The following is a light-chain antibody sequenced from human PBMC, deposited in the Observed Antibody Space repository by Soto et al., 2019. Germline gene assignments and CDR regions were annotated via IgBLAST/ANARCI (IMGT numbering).Light chain of an antibody. CDR3: SSYTNSDTWV. CDR1: SSDIGGYNY. CDR2: EVS. V-gene: IGLV2-14*01. Sequence: QSALTQPASVSGSPGQSITISCTGSSSDIGGYNYVSWYQQYPGKAPKLMIYEVSNRPSGISNRFSASKSGNTASPTISGLKAEDETDYYCSSYTNSDTWVFGGGTKLTVL. J-gene: IGLJ3*02.